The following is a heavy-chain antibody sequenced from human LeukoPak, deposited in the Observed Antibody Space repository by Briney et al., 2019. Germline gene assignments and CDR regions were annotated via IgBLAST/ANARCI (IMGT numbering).Heavy chain of an antibody. D-gene: IGHD3-10*01. CDR1: GFTFSNYW. CDR3: AKGAGGSYGLYYFDY. CDR2: IIASGGTT. Sequence: GGSLRLSCAVSGFTFSNYWMSWARQSPGKGLEWVSSIIASGGTTYYADSVKGRFTISRDNSKNTVYLQMNTLRAEDTAVYYCAKGAGGSYGLYYFDYWGQGARVTASS. V-gene: IGHV3-23*01. J-gene: IGHJ4*02.